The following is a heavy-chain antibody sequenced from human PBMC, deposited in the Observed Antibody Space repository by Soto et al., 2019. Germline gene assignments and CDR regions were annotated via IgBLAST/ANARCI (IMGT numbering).Heavy chain of an antibody. CDR3: ARDEGYCSGGSCYGLDP. Sequence: SVKVSCKASGYTFTSYGISWVRQAPGQGLEWMGGIIPIFGTANYAQKFQGRVTITADESTSTAYMELSSLRSEDTAVYYCARDEGYCSGGSCYGLDPWGQGTLVTVSS. CDR1: GYTFTSYG. V-gene: IGHV1-69*13. D-gene: IGHD2-15*01. CDR2: IIPIFGTA. J-gene: IGHJ5*02.